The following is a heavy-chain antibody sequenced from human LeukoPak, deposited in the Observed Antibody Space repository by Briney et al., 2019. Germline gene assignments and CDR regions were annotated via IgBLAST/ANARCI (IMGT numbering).Heavy chain of an antibody. D-gene: IGHD3-10*02. V-gene: IGHV3-11*04. CDR3: AELGITMIGGV. CDR1: GFTFSDYY. CDR2: VSSGSSTI. J-gene: IGHJ6*04. Sequence: KTGGSLRLSCAASGFTFSDYYMSWIRQAPGKALEWVSYVSSGSSTIYYADSVKGRFTISRDNAKNSLYLQMNSLRAEDTAVYYCAELGITMIGGVWGKGTTVTISS.